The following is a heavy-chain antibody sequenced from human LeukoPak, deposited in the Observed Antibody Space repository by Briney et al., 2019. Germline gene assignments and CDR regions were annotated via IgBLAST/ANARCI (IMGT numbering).Heavy chain of an antibody. J-gene: IGHJ4*02. CDR2: ISYDGSNK. CDR1: GFTFSSYG. V-gene: IGHV3-30*18. Sequence: PGGSLRLSCAASGFTFSSYGMHWVRQAPGKGLEWAAVISYDGSNKYYADSVKGRFTISRDNSKNTLYLQMNSLRAEDTAVYFCAKGGWLQSPTDYWGQGTLATVSS. CDR3: AKGGWLQSPTDY. D-gene: IGHD5-24*01.